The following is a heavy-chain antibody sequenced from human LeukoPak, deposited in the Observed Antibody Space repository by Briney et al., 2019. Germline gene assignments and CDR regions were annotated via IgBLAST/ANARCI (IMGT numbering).Heavy chain of an antibody. CDR1: GLTFGSYW. CDR3: AKGGGDYYDSSGYYYYAFDM. CDR2: MKHDGIEE. J-gene: IGHJ3*02. Sequence: GGSLRLSCAASGLTFGSYWMTWVRQAPGKGLEWVAHMKHDGIEEYYVDSVKGRFTISRDNSKNTMYLQMNSLRAEDTAVYYCAKGGGDYYDSSGYYYYAFDMWGQGTMVSVSS. V-gene: IGHV3-7*05. D-gene: IGHD3-22*01.